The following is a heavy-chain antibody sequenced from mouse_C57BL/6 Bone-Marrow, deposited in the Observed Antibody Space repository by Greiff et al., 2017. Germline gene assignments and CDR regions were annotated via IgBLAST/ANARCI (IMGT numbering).Heavy chain of an antibody. D-gene: IGHD2-4*01. V-gene: IGHV8-9*01. CDR1: VFSLSTFGMG. Sequence: VKLVESGPGILQPSQTLSLTCSFSVFSLSTFGMGVSWIRQPSGKGLEWLAHIYWDEDKHYKPSLKSRLTISKDTSNNQVFLKITTVDTADTATYYSARGYYDYDEFDYWGQGTTLTVSS. CDR3: ARGYYDYDEFDY. CDR2: IYWDEDK. J-gene: IGHJ2*01.